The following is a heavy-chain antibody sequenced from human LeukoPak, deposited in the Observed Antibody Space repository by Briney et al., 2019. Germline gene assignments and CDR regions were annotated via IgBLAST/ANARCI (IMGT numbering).Heavy chain of an antibody. CDR2: INHSGST. D-gene: IGHD2-2*01. J-gene: IGHJ4*02. CDR3: ARTLPSYCSSTSCYRLYYFDY. CDR1: GGSFSGYY. Sequence: PSETLSLTCAVYGGSFSGYYWSWIRQPPGKGLEWIGEINHSGSTNYNPSLKSRVTISVDTSKNQFSLKLSSVTAADTAVYYCARTLPSYCSSTSCYRLYYFDYWGQGTLVTVSS. V-gene: IGHV4-34*01.